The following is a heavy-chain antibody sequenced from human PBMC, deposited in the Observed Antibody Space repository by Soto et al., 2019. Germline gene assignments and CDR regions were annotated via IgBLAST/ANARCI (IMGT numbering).Heavy chain of an antibody. CDR3: ARYHNFGFILYAMDV. V-gene: IGHV1-46*01. J-gene: IGHJ6*02. CDR1: GYTFTSYS. D-gene: IGHD2-15*01. CDR2: INPSSGRT. Sequence: ASVKVSCKASGYTFTSYSMHWVRQAPGQGLEWMGIINPSSGRTSYAQNFQGRVTMTSDTSTSIVYMEMSSLKSEDTAVYYCARYHNFGFILYAMDVWGQGTTVTVLL.